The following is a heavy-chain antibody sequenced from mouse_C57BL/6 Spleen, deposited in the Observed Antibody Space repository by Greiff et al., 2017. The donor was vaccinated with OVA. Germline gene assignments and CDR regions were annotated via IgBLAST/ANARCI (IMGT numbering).Heavy chain of an antibody. CDR3: VRNRGSPYYAMDY. CDR1: GFSLTSYA. Sequence: QVQLQQSGPGLVAPSQSLSITCTVSGFSLTSYAISWVRQPPGKGLEWLGVIWTGGGTNYNSALKSRLSISKDNSKSQVFLKMNRLQTDDTARYYCVRNRGSPYYAMDYWGQGTSVTVSS. D-gene: IGHD1-1*02. CDR2: IWTGGGT. V-gene: IGHV2-9-1*01. J-gene: IGHJ4*01.